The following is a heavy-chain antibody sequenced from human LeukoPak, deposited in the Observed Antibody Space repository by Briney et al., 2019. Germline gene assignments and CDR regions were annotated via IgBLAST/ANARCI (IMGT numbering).Heavy chain of an antibody. CDR3: TRGSPHGSDY. J-gene: IGHJ4*02. V-gene: IGHV3-13*01. CDR1: GFTFSSYD. Sequence: GGSLRLSCAASGFTFSSYDFHWVRQGTGKGLEWVSSIGTGVNTHYLASVKGRFTISRDNAKDSLYLQMNNLRVEDTALYYCTRGSPHGSDYWGQGTLVTVSS. CDR2: IGTGVNT.